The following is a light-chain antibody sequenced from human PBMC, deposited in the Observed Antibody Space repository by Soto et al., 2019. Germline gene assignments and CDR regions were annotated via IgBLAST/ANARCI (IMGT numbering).Light chain of an antibody. CDR2: RNN. J-gene: IGLJ1*01. Sequence: QRVTISCSGSSSNIGSDYVYWYQQFPGTAPKLLIYRNNQRPSGVPDRFSGSKSGTSASLAISGLRSEDEADYYCAAWDDSLSGYVFGTGTKVTVL. CDR3: AAWDDSLSGYV. CDR1: SSNIGSDY. V-gene: IGLV1-47*01.